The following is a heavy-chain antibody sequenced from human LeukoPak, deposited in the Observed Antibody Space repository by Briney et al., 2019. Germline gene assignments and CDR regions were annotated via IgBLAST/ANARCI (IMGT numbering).Heavy chain of an antibody. D-gene: IGHD3-22*01. J-gene: IGHJ4*02. CDR3: AKGLGDSIGYYGRPIDY. V-gene: IGHV3-23*01. Sequence: PGGSLRLSCAASGFTFSNYAMSWVRQAPGKGLEWVSVISGNGGGTYYADSAKGRFTISRDNSKNTLYLQMNSLRAEDTAIYYCAKGLGDSIGYYGRPIDYWGQGTLVTVSS. CDR2: ISGNGGGT. CDR1: GFTFSNYA.